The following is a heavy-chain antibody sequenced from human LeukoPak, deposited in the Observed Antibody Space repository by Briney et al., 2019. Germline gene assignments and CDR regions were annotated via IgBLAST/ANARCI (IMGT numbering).Heavy chain of an antibody. CDR2: IHDSGTT. D-gene: IGHD3-10*01. J-gene: IGHJ3*02. CDR3: AVGGVYLRGGAEAFDI. Sequence: SETLSLTCAVAGASITSSHWWSWARQPPGKGLEWIGEIHDSGTTNYKPSLKSRVTMSLDKSNNQISLKLTSVTAADQAVYSCAVGGVYLRGGAEAFDIWGQGTMVTVSS. V-gene: IGHV4-4*02. CDR1: GASITSSHW.